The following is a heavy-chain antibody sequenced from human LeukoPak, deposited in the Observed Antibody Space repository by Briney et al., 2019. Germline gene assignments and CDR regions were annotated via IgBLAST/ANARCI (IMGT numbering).Heavy chain of an antibody. Sequence: ASVKVSCKASGYTFTSYDINWVRQATGQGLEWMGWMNPNSGNTGYAQKFQGRVTMTRNTSISTAYMELSSLRSEDTAVYYCASLDILTGNLDYWGQGTLVTVSS. V-gene: IGHV1-8*01. CDR3: ASLDILTGNLDY. D-gene: IGHD3-9*01. CDR1: GYTFTSYD. J-gene: IGHJ4*02. CDR2: MNPNSGNT.